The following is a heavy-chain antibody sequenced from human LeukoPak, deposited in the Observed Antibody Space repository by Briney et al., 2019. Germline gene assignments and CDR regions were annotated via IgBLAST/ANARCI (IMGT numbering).Heavy chain of an antibody. CDR1: GGSISSGSYY. V-gene: IGHV4-61*02. Sequence: SQTLSLTCTVSGGSISSGSYYWSWLRQPAGKGLEWFGRIYTSGSTNYNPSLKSRVTISVDTSKNQFSLKLSSVAAADTAVYYCARDRGNGVFWSGLAFNRFDPWGQGTLVTVSS. J-gene: IGHJ5*02. CDR3: ARDRGNGVFWSGLAFNRFDP. CDR2: IYTSGST. D-gene: IGHD3-3*01.